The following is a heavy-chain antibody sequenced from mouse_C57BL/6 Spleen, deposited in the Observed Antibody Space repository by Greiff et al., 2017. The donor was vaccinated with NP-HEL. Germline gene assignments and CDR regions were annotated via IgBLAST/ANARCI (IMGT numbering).Heavy chain of an antibody. CDR1: GFSFNTYA. CDR3: VSPYPRYSNYEAYYAMDY. D-gene: IGHD2-5*01. V-gene: IGHV10-1*01. Sequence: DVKLVESGGGLVQPKGSLKLSCAASGFSFNTYAMNWVRQAPGKGLEWVARIRSKSNNYATYYADSVKDRFTISRDDSESMLYLQMNNLKTEDTAMYYCVSPYPRYSNYEAYYAMDYWGQGTSVTVSS. CDR2: IRSKSNNYAT. J-gene: IGHJ4*01.